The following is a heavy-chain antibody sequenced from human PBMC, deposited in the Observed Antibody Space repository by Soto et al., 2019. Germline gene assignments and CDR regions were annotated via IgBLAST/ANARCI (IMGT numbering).Heavy chain of an antibody. D-gene: IGHD6-13*01. CDR3: ACIASNRVDP. CDR1: GGSISSYY. J-gene: IGHJ5*02. CDR2: IYYSGST. Sequence: SETLSITCTVSGGSISSYYWSWIRPPPGKGLEGIGYIYYSGSTNYNPSLKSRVTISVDTSKNQFSLKLSSVTAADPAVYYCACIASNRVDPLGQGTLVTVSS. V-gene: IGHV4-59*01.